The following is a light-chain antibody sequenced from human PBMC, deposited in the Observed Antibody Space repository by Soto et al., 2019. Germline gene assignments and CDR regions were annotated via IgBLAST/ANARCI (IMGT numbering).Light chain of an antibody. CDR3: QQYYATPYT. CDR1: QSVLFSSNNKNY. CDR2: WAS. Sequence: DIVMTQSPDSLAVSLGERATINCKSSQSVLFSSNNKNYLAWYQQKPGQPPKLLIYWASTRESGVPGRFSGSGSWTDFTLAISSLQTVDVAVYYCQQYYATPYTFGQGTKLEIK. J-gene: IGKJ2*01. V-gene: IGKV4-1*01.